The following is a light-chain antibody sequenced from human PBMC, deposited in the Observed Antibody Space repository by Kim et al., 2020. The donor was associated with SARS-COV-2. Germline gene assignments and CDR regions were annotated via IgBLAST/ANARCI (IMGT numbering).Light chain of an antibody. J-gene: IGKJ1*01. CDR1: QPIDRY. CDR3: QHSYSVPWT. Sequence: ASVGDRSTITCRASQPIDRYLNWYQQNSGNAPKALIYASSTLQVGVPSRFSGSGSGTEFTLTISSHLPEDFATYFCQHSYSVPWTFAQGTKVDIK. V-gene: IGKV1-39*01. CDR2: ASS.